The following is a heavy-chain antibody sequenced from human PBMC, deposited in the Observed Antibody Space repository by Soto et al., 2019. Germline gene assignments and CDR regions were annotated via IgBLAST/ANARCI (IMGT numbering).Heavy chain of an antibody. CDR3: AHRVLRTVFGLVTTTAIYFDF. D-gene: IGHD3-3*01. Sequence: QITLNESGPTVVRPTETLTLTCRFSGFSLTTSGVGVGWIRQSPGKAPEWLALIYWDDDKRYSASLKSRLTITKDTSKNPVVLTVSDLDTADTATYSCAHRVLRTVFGLVTTTAIYFDFWGQGTPVAVSS. CDR2: IYWDDDK. J-gene: IGHJ4*02. CDR1: GFSLTTSGVG. V-gene: IGHV2-5*02.